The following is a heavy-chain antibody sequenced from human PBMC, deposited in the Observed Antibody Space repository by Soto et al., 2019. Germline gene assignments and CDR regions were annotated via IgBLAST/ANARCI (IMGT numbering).Heavy chain of an antibody. CDR1: GFTFKSNA. CDR3: TSSSVSDIVVVAAASELDY. CDR2: ISYDGRNK. V-gene: IGHV3-30*04. Sequence: QVQLVESGGGVVQPGRSLRLSCAASGFTFKSNAMHWVRQAPGKGLEWVAVISYDGRNKHYTDSVKGRFTISRDNSENTLYLQMNGLRPEDTAVYYCTSSSVSDIVVVAAASELDYWGQGTLVTVSS. D-gene: IGHD2-15*01. J-gene: IGHJ4*02.